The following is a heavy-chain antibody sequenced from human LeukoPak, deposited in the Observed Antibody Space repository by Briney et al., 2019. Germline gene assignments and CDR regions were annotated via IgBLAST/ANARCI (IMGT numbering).Heavy chain of an antibody. D-gene: IGHD1-26*01. J-gene: IGHJ4*02. V-gene: IGHV1-46*01. Sequence: GASVKVSCKAPGYTFTTYYIHWVRQAPGQGLEWMGIINPSGGSTTYAQIFQGRVTLTRDTSTSTVYMELSSLRSDDTAVYYCARAPKGVTTGYFDHWGQGTLVTVSS. CDR2: INPSGGST. CDR3: ARAPKGVTTGYFDH. CDR1: GYTFTTYY.